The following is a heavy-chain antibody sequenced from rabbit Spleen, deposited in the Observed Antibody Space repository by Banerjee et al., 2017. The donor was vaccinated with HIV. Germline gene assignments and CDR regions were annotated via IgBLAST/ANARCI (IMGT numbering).Heavy chain of an antibody. CDR2: IAGSSSDFT. D-gene: IGHD8-1*01. CDR3: ARDTGSSFSSYGMDL. V-gene: IGHV1S40*01. CDR1: GFSFSSNEY. J-gene: IGHJ6*01. Sequence: QSLEESGGDLVKPGASLTLTCTASGFSFSSNEYMCWVRQAPGKGLEWISCIAGSSSDFTYSATWAKGRFTCSKTSSTTVTLQMTTLTVADTATYFCARDTGSSFSSYGMDLWGQGTLVTVS.